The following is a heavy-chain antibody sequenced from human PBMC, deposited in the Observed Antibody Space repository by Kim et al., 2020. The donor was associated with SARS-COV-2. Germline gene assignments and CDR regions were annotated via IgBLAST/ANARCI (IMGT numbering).Heavy chain of an antibody. D-gene: IGHD3-10*01. J-gene: IGHJ6*02. CDR2: INSDGSST. CDR1: GFTFSSYW. Sequence: GGSLRLSCAASGFTFSSYWMHWVRQAPGKGLVWVSRINSDGSSTSYADSVKGRFTISRDNAKNTLYLQMNSLRAEDTAVYYCAREVEEVTMVRGVNPYGMDVWGQGTTVTVSS. CDR3: AREVEEVTMVRGVNPYGMDV. V-gene: IGHV3-74*01.